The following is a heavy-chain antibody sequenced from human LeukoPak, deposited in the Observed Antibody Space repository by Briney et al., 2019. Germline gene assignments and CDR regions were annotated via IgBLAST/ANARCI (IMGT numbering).Heavy chain of an antibody. Sequence: GGSLRLSCAASGFTVSSNYMSWVRQAPGKGLEWVSVIYSSGSTYYADSVKGRFTISRDNSKNTLYLQMNSLRAEDTAVYYCARDPKVGATSSTSYWGQGTLVTVSS. J-gene: IGHJ4*02. D-gene: IGHD1-26*01. CDR2: IYSSGST. CDR3: ARDPKVGATSSTSY. V-gene: IGHV3-53*01. CDR1: GFTVSSNY.